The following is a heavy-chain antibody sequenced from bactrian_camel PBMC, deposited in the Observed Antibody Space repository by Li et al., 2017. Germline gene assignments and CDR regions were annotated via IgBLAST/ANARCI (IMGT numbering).Heavy chain of an antibody. V-gene: IGHV3S40*01. Sequence: VQLVESGGGLVQPGGSLRLSCAASGFTFSSYGMSWVRQAPGKGLEWVSTINSGGGSTYYADSVKGRFTIPGDNAKNTLYLQSNSLKTEDTAMYYCATAFGGLWYTFGSWGQGTQVTVS. CDR3: ATAFGGLWYTFGS. CDR1: GFTFSSYG. D-gene: IGHD2*01. J-gene: IGHJ6*01. CDR2: INSGGGST.